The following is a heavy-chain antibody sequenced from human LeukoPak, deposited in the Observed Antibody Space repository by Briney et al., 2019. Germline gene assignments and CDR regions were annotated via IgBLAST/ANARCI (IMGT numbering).Heavy chain of an antibody. CDR1: GFTLSSYA. CDR2: ISYDGSNK. V-gene: IGHV3-30*04. D-gene: IGHD4-17*01. J-gene: IGHJ4*02. Sequence: GGSLRLSCAASGFTLSSYAMHRVRQAPGKGLEWVAVISYDGSNKYYADSVKGRFTISRGNSKNTLYLQMNSLRAEDTAVYYCAREATVTTYFDYWGQGTLVTVSS. CDR3: AREATVTTYFDY.